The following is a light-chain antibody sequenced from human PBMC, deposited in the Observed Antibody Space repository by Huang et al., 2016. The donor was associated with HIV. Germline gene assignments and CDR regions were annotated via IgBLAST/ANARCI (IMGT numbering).Light chain of an antibody. V-gene: IGKV3-20*01. CDR1: QSVNNNY. Sequence: EILLTQSPDTLSLSPGERATLSCRASQSVNNNYFAWYQQKPGPAPRLLIYRSSTRATGIPDRFSGSGSGTDFTLTINRLEPDDFAVYYWQQWGSSPPYSFGQGTKLEIK. CDR2: RSS. CDR3: QQWGSSPPYS. J-gene: IGKJ2*03.